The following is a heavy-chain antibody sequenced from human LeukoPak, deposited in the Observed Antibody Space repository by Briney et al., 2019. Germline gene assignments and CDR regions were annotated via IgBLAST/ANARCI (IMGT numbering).Heavy chain of an antibody. CDR2: ISYDGSNK. D-gene: IGHD4-17*01. V-gene: IGHV3-30*03. CDR3: SCTAVTQRSVSFDY. Sequence: GGSRRLSCAASGFTFSSYGMHWVRQAPGKGLEWVAVISYDGSNKYYADSVKGRFTISRDNSKNTLYLQMNSLRAEDTAVYYCSCTAVTQRSVSFDYWGQGTLVTVSS. CDR1: GFTFSSYG. J-gene: IGHJ4*02.